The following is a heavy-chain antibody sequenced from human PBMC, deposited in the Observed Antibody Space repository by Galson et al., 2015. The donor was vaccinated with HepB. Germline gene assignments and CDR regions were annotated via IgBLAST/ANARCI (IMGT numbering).Heavy chain of an antibody. CDR3: AKRGPGYCSGTTCYKSFDY. J-gene: IGHJ4*02. V-gene: IGHV3-23*01. CDR2: MSGNTGDT. D-gene: IGHD2-2*02. Sequence: SLRLSCAASGFTFSSYAMGWVRQAPGKGLEYVSAMSGNTGDTYYADSVKGRFTISRDNSKNTLYLQMNSLRAEDTAVYYCAKRGPGYCSGTTCYKSFDYWGQGTQVTVSS. CDR1: GFTFSSYA.